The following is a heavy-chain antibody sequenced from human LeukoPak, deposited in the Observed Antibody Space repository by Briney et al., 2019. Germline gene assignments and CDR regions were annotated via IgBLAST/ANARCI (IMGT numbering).Heavy chain of an antibody. CDR1: GGSFSGYY. Sequence: SETLSLTCAVYGGSFSGYYWSWLRQPPGQGLEWIGEINHSGSTNYNPSLKSRVTISVDTSKNQFSLKLSSVTAADTAGYYCARGVRQWLAHGVDYWGQGTLVTVSS. D-gene: IGHD6-19*01. CDR2: INHSGST. J-gene: IGHJ4*02. CDR3: ARGVRQWLAHGVDY. V-gene: IGHV4-34*01.